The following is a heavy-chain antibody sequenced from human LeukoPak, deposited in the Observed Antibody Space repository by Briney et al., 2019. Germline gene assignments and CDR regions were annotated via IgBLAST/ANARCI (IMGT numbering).Heavy chain of an antibody. CDR1: GFTFSSYG. Sequence: PGGSLRLSCAASGFTFSSYGMSWVRQAPGKGLEWVSAISGSGGSTYYADSVKGRFTISRDNSKNTLYLQMNSLRAEDTAVYYCAKPGWGQYYFDYWGQGILVTVPS. J-gene: IGHJ4*02. CDR2: ISGSGGST. V-gene: IGHV3-23*01. CDR3: AKPGWGQYYFDY. D-gene: IGHD6-19*01.